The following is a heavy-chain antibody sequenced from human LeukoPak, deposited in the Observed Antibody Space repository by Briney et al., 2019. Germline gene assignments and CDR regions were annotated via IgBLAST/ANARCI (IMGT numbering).Heavy chain of an antibody. D-gene: IGHD2/OR15-2a*01. J-gene: IGHJ4*02. CDR2: INSDGSWT. CDR3: VSFYETY. Sequence: GGSLRLSCAASGNYWMHWVRQAPGKGLVWVSHINSDGSWTSYADSVKGRFTISKDSAKNTVYLQMNSLRAEDTAVYYCVSFYETYWGWGTLVTVSS. CDR1: GNYW. V-gene: IGHV3-74*01.